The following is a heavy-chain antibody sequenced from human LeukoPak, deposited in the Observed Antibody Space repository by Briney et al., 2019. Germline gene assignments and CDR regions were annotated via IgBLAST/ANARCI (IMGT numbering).Heavy chain of an antibody. CDR1: GGTFSSYA. CDR3: ARGPIPVGIQLWLRFDY. CDR2: IIPIFGTA. V-gene: IGHV1-69*05. Sequence: SVKVSCKASGGTFSSYAISWVRQAPGQRLEWMGGIIPIFGTANYAQKFQGRVTITTDESTSTAYMELSSLRSEDTAVYYCARGPIPVGIQLWLRFDYWGQGTLVTVSS. J-gene: IGHJ4*02. D-gene: IGHD5-18*01.